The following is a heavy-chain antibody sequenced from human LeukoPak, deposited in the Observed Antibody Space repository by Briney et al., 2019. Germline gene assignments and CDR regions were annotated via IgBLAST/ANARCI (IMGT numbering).Heavy chain of an antibody. CDR2: INPSGGST. J-gene: IGHJ5*02. Sequence: GASVKVSCKASGYTFTGYYMHWVRQAPGQGLEWMGIINPSGGSTSYAQKFQGRVTMTRDTSTSTVYMELSSLRSEDTAAYYCAGQWLVLNWFDPWGQGTLVTVSS. CDR1: GYTFTGYY. V-gene: IGHV1-46*01. D-gene: IGHD6-19*01. CDR3: AGQWLVLNWFDP.